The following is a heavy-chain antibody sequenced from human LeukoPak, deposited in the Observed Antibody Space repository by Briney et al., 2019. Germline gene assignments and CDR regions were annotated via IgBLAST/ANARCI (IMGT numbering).Heavy chain of an antibody. CDR2: IYHSGST. Sequence: SETLSLTCTVSGYSISSGYYWGWIRQPPGKGLEWIGSIYHSGSTYYNPSLKSRVTISVDTSKNQFSLKLSSVTAADTAVYYCARAMDIVVVPDQSRFDPWGQGTLVIVSS. CDR1: GYSISSGYY. D-gene: IGHD2-2*03. J-gene: IGHJ5*02. CDR3: ARAMDIVVVPDQSRFDP. V-gene: IGHV4-38-2*02.